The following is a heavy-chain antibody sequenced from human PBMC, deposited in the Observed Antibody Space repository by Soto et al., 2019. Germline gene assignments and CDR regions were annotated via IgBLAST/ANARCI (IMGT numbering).Heavy chain of an antibody. CDR3: ARHHLLEYHYYYMDV. D-gene: IGHD2-15*01. CDR2: IYYSGTT. CDR1: GGSINNHY. J-gene: IGHJ6*03. Sequence: SETLSLTCTVSGGSINNHYWSWIRQPPGKGLEWIGYIYYSGTTNYNPSLKSRVTISVDTSKNQFSLKLSSVTAADTAMYYCARHHLLEYHYYYMDVWGKGTTVTVSS. V-gene: IGHV4-59*08.